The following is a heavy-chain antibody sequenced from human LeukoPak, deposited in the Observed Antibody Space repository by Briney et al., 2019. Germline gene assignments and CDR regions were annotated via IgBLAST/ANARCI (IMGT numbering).Heavy chain of an antibody. D-gene: IGHD1-26*01. Sequence: PGGSLRLSCAASGFTFSSYAMSWVRQAPGKGLEWVSAISGSGGSTYYADSVKGRFTISRDNSKNTLYLQMNSLRAEDTAVYYCAKVQDSGTGSYYGNAFDIWGQGTMVTVSS. CDR3: AKVQDSGTGSYYGNAFDI. CDR2: ISGSGGST. V-gene: IGHV3-23*01. J-gene: IGHJ3*02. CDR1: GFTFSSYA.